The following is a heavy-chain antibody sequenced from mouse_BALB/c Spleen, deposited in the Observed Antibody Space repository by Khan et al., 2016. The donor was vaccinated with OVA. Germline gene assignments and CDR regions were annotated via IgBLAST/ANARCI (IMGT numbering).Heavy chain of an antibody. CDR3: ARGGGGNRFLY. V-gene: IGHV1S137*01. CDR2: ISTYYRDA. J-gene: IGHJ3*01. CDR1: GYTFTDFT. Sequence: QVQLQQSGAELVRPGVSVKISCKGSGYTFTDFTMHWVKQSHAMSLEWIGVISTYYRDADYSQKFKGKATMTVDKSSNTAYMDLARLTSEDSAIYDWARGGGGNRFLYWGQGTLVTVSA.